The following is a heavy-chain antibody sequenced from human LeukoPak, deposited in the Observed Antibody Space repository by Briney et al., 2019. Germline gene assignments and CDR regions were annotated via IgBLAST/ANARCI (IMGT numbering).Heavy chain of an antibody. Sequence: PSETLSLTCTVSGGSVSSGSYYWSWIRQHPGKGLEWIGYIYYSGNTYYNPSLKSRVTISVDTSKNQFSLKLSSVTAADTAVYYCARVDSGYYYVDYWGQGTLVTVSS. J-gene: IGHJ4*02. V-gene: IGHV4-31*03. CDR2: IYYSGNT. CDR1: GGSVSSGSYY. D-gene: IGHD3-22*01. CDR3: ARVDSGYYYVDY.